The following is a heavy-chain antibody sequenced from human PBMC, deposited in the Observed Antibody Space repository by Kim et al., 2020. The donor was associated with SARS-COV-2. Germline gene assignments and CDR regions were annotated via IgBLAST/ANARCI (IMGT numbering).Heavy chain of an antibody. Sequence: SGQGRLTISRDNAKTPRYLQMNSLRAEDTAVYYCAKDPHYDFWSGYVFDYWGQGTLVTVSS. J-gene: IGHJ4*02. D-gene: IGHD3-3*01. V-gene: IGHV3-23*01. CDR3: AKDPHYDFWSGYVFDY.